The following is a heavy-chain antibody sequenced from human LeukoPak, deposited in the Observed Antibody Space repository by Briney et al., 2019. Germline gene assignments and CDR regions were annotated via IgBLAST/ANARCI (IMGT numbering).Heavy chain of an antibody. Sequence: GGSLRLSCAASGFTFSDYYMSWIRQAPGKGLEWVSYISSSGSTIYYADSVKGRFTISRDNAKNSLYLQMNSLGAEDTAVYYCARESYYYDSSGYYYDDTYYYYGMDVWGQGTTVTVSS. CDR1: GFTFSDYY. J-gene: IGHJ6*02. D-gene: IGHD3-22*01. CDR3: ARESYYYDSSGYYYDDTYYYYGMDV. CDR2: ISSSGSTI. V-gene: IGHV3-11*01.